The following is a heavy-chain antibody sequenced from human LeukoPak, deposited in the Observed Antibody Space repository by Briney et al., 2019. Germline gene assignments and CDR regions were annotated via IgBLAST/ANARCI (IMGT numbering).Heavy chain of an antibody. CDR1: GYTFTSYG. CDR2: ISAYNGNT. CDR3: ARGKKWFGESTPLFWFDP. V-gene: IGHV1-18*01. J-gene: IGHJ5*02. D-gene: IGHD3-10*01. Sequence: ASVKVSCKASGYTFTSYGISWVRQAPGQGLEWMGWISAYNGNTNYAQKLQGRVTMTTDTSTSTAYMELRSLRSDDTAVYYCARGKKWFGESTPLFWFDPWGQGTLVTVSS.